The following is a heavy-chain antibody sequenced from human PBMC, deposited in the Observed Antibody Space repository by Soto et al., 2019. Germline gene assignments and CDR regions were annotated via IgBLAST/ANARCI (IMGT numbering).Heavy chain of an antibody. V-gene: IGHV4-38-2*02. CDR1: GYAIGTGYY. J-gene: IGHJ6*02. CDR3: VRDPGGSGGGLWSSFYYGVDV. Sequence: SESLSLTCVVSGYAIGTGYYWGWVRQPPGKGLEWLGSMYHAGTTYFNPSLKNRLTLSVDTSKNQFSLRLSSVTAADTAVYYCVRDPGGSGGGLWSSFYYGVDVWGQGTTVTVSS. D-gene: IGHD2-8*02. CDR2: MYHAGTT.